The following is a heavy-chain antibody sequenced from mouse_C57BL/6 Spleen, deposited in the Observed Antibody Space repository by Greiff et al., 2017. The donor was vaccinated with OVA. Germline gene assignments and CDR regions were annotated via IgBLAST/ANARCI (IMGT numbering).Heavy chain of an antibody. CDR1: GYTFTSYW. D-gene: IGHD1-1*01. V-gene: IGHV1-72*01. Sequence: VQLKQPGAELVKPGASVKLPCKASGYTFTSYWMHWVKQRPGRGLEWIGRIDPNSGGTKYNEKFKSKANLTVDKPSSTAYMQLSSLTSEDSAVYYCARGGTVVATDYAMDYWGQGTSVTVAS. CDR2: IDPNSGGT. J-gene: IGHJ4*01. CDR3: ARGGTVVATDYAMDY.